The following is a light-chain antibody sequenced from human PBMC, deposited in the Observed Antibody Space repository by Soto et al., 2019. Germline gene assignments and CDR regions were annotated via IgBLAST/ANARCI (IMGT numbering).Light chain of an antibody. CDR2: GAS. J-gene: IGKJ1*01. V-gene: IGKV3-20*01. Sequence: EIVLTQSPGTLSLSPGGRATLSCRASQSVSSSYLAWYQQKPGQAPRLLIYGASSRATGIPDRFSGSGSGTDFTLTISRLEPGDFAVYYCQQYANSPGTFGQGTKVEIK. CDR3: QQYANSPGT. CDR1: QSVSSSY.